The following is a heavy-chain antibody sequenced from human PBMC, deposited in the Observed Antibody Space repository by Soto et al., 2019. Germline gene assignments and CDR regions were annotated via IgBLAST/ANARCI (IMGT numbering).Heavy chain of an antibody. CDR1: GGSISSGDYY. V-gene: IGHV4-30-4*01. Sequence: QVQLQESGPGLVQPSQTLSLICTVSGGSISSGDYYWRWIRQPPGEGLEWIGYIYYSGSTHYNPSLKSRVTVSVDTSKNQFSLKLSSVTAADTAVYYCARATHCYGDVDSWGQGTLVTVSS. CDR2: IYYSGST. CDR3: ARATHCYGDVDS. J-gene: IGHJ4*02. D-gene: IGHD4-17*01.